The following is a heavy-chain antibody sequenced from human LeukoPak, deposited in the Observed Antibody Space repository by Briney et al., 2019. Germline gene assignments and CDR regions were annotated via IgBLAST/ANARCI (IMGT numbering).Heavy chain of an antibody. Sequence: SQTLSLTCAISGDSVSSNSAAWNWIRQSPSRGLEWLGRTYYRSKWYNDYAVSVKSRITINPDTSKNQFSLQLNSVTPEDTAVYYCARVDIWGYDQTPTAFDIWGQGTMVTVSS. CDR1: GDSVSSNSAA. V-gene: IGHV6-1*01. J-gene: IGHJ3*02. CDR3: ARVDIWGYDQTPTAFDI. CDR2: TYYRSKWYN. D-gene: IGHD5-12*01.